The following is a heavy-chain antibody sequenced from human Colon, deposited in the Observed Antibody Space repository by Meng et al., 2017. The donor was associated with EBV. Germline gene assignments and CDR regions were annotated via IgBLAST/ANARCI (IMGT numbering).Heavy chain of an antibody. CDR3: ARGLAWFRELLSINWFDP. J-gene: IGHJ5*02. CDR1: GGSFSGYY. Sequence: VQLQQWCAVLVKPSENLSLTCAVYGGSFSGYYWTWIRQPPGKGLEWIGEINHSGSTNYNPSLKSRVTISVDTSKNQFSLKLSSVTAADTAVYYCARGLAWFRELLSINWFDPWGQGTLVTVSS. CDR2: INHSGST. D-gene: IGHD3-10*01. V-gene: IGHV4-34*02.